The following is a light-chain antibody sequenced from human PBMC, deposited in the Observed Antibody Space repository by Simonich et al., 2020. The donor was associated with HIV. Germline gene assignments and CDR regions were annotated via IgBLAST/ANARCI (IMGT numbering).Light chain of an antibody. CDR2: KAS. CDR1: DSISSW. CDR3: QQYNSYPLT. J-gene: IGKJ4*01. V-gene: IGKV1-5*03. Sequence: DIQMTQSPSTLSASVGDRVTITCRASDSISSWLAWYRQKPGKAPKLLIYKASSLESGVPSRFSGSGSGTEFTLTISSLQPDDFATYYCQQYNSYPLTFGGGTKVEIK.